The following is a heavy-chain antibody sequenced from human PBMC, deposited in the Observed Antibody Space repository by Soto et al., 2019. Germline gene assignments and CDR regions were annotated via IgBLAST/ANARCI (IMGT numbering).Heavy chain of an antibody. CDR2: MSPNNGNT. CDR3: ARVQSSGYDY. J-gene: IGHJ4*02. CDR1: GYTFTNYG. D-gene: IGHD5-12*01. Sequence: QVQLVQSGVELKKPGASVRVSCKASGYTFTNYGISWVRQAPGQGLEWVGWMSPNNGNTHYAPKLQGRVTMTRDTHTNTAYLDLRSLRSDDTAVYSCARVQSSGYDYWGQGTLVTVSS. V-gene: IGHV1-18*04.